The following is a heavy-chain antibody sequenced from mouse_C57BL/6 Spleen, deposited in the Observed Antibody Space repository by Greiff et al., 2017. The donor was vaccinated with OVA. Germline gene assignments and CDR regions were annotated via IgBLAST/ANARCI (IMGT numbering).Heavy chain of an antibody. CDR1: GYTFTDYE. Sequence: QVQLKESGAELVRPGASVTLSCKASGYTFTDYEMHWVKQTPVHGLEWIGAIDPETGGTAYNQKFKGKAILTADKSSSTAYMELRSLTSEDSAVYYCTRVLLRQGAMDYWGQGTSVTVSS. V-gene: IGHV1-15*01. J-gene: IGHJ4*01. CDR3: TRVLLRQGAMDY. CDR2: IDPETGGT. D-gene: IGHD1-1*01.